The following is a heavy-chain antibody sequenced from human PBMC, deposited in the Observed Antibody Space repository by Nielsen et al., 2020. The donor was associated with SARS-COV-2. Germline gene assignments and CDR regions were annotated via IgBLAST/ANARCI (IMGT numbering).Heavy chain of an antibody. D-gene: IGHD4-17*01. CDR1: GFSLSTSGMC. J-gene: IGHJ4*02. V-gene: IGHV2-70*11. Sequence: SGPTLVKPTQTLTLTCTFSGFSLSTSGMCVLWLPPPPGKALEWLARIDWDDDKYYSTSLKTRLTISKDTSKNQVVLTMTNMDPVDTATYYCARTHYGDYGRRNFDYWGQGTLVTVSS. CDR2: IDWDDDK. CDR3: ARTHYGDYGRRNFDY.